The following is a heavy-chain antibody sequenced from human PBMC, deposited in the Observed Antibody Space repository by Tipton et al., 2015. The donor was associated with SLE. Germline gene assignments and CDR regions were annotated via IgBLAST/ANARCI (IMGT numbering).Heavy chain of an antibody. CDR2: ISGTGEFT. J-gene: IGHJ6*02. CDR1: GFTFSTYT. CDR3: VGLLTYYYAMDV. Sequence: SLRLSCAASGFTFSTYTLHWVRQAPGKGLEYVSGISGTGEFTNYANSVKGRFTISRDKSKNTLYLQMGSLRVEDMAVYFCVGLLTYYYAMDVWGQGTTVTVSS. V-gene: IGHV3-64*01. D-gene: IGHD3-10*01.